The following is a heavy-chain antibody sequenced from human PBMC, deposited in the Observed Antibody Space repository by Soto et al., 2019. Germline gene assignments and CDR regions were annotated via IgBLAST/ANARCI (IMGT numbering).Heavy chain of an antibody. CDR2: IISSDYI. Sequence: GGSLRLSCAASGFTFSYYTMNWVRQAPGKGLEWVSSIISSDYIYYADSVKGRFTISRDNAKNSVYLQMDSLRAEDTAVYYCARDRESLSYWGQGTLVTVSS. CDR3: ARDRESLSY. V-gene: IGHV3-21*01. J-gene: IGHJ4*02. CDR1: GFTFSYYT.